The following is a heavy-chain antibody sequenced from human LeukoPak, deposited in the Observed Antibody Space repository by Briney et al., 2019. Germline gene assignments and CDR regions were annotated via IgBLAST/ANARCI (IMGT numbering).Heavy chain of an antibody. Sequence: PGGSLRLSCAASGFTFSSYGMHWVRQAPGKGLEWVAFIRYDGSNKYYADSVKGRFTISRDNSKNTLYLQMNSLRAEDTAVYYCAKDQGSNYAFDYWGQGTLVTVSS. D-gene: IGHD4-11*01. CDR1: GFTFSSYG. V-gene: IGHV3-30*02. CDR3: AKDQGSNYAFDY. J-gene: IGHJ4*02. CDR2: IRYDGSNK.